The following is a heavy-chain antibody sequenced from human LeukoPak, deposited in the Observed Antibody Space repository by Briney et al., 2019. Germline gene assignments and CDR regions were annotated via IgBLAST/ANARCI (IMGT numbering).Heavy chain of an antibody. CDR3: ARDKMEQRSFYYYYYMDV. Sequence: PSETLSLTCTVSGGSISSYYWSWIRQPPGKGLEWIGYIYYSGSTNYNPSLKSRVTISVDTSKNQFSLKLSSVTAADTAVYYCARDKMEQRSFYYYYYMDVWGKGTTVTISS. J-gene: IGHJ6*03. CDR1: GGSISSYY. D-gene: IGHD1/OR15-1a*01. CDR2: IYYSGST. V-gene: IGHV4-59*01.